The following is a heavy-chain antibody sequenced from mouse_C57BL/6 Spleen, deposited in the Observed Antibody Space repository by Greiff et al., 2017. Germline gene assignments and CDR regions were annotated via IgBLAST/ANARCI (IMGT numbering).Heavy chain of an antibody. CDR2: ISSGSSTI. J-gene: IGHJ3*01. Sequence: EVQLVESGGGLVKPGGSLKLSCAASGFTFSDYGMHWVRQAPEKGLEWVAYISSGSSTIYYADTVKGRFTISRDNAKNTLFLQMTSLRSEDTAMXYCARSTGTDWFAYWGQGTLVTVSA. V-gene: IGHV5-17*01. CDR3: ARSTGTDWFAY. D-gene: IGHD4-1*02. CDR1: GFTFSDYG.